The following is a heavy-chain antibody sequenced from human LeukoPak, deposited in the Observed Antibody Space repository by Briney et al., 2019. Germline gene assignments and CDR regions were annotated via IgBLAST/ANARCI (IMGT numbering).Heavy chain of an antibody. D-gene: IGHD1-1*01. CDR2: IIPIFGTA. V-gene: IGHV1-69*05. CDR3: ARTTGIGDDYYYCMDV. CDR1: GGTFSSYA. J-gene: IGHJ6*03. Sequence: GASVKVSCKASGGTFSSYAISWVRQAPGQGLEWMGGIIPIFGTANYAQKFQGRVTITTDESTSTAYMELSSLRSEDTAVYYCARTTGIGDDYYYCMDVWGKGTTVTVSS.